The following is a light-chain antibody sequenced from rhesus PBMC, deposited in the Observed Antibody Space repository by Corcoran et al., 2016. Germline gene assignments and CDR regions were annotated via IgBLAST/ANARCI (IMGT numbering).Light chain of an antibody. Sequence: DIQMTQSPSSLSASVGDSVTITCRANQDISNNLAWYQQKPGKVPNLLIYYASTLQTGVPSRFSGSGSVPDFTLTISRLQPEDFPTYYCQQGYGAPFPFGPGTKLDIK. CDR1: QDISNN. CDR3: QQGYGAPFP. J-gene: IGKJ3*01. V-gene: IGKV1S15*01. CDR2: YAS.